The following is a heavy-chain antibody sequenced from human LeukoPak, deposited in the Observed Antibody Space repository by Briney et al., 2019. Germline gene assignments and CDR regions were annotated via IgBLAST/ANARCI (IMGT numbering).Heavy chain of an antibody. J-gene: IGHJ4*02. CDR3: ARALYHTFDY. D-gene: IGHD2-2*01. CDR2: ISSSSSYI. V-gene: IGHV3-21*04. Sequence: GGSLRLSCAASGFTFSSYSMNWVRQAPGKGLEWVSSISSSSSYIYYADSVKGRFTISRDNAKNSLYLQMSSLRVEDTAVYYCARALYHTFDYWGQGTLVTVSS. CDR1: GFTFSSYS.